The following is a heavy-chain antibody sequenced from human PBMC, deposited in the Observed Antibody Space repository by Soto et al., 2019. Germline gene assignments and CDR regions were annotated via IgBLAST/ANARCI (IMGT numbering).Heavy chain of an antibody. CDR3: ARQCSSTSCYNSYYYGMDV. Sequence: SVKVSCKASGGTFSSYAISWVRQAPGQGLEWMGGIIPIFGTANYAQKFQGRVTITADESTSTAYMELSSLRSEDTAVYYCARQCSSTSCYNSYYYGMDVWGQGTTVTVSS. D-gene: IGHD2-2*02. V-gene: IGHV1-69*13. J-gene: IGHJ6*02. CDR2: IIPIFGTA. CDR1: GGTFSSYA.